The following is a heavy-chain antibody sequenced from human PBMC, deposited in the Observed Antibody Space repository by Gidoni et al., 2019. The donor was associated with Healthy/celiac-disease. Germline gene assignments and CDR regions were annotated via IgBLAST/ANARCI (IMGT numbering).Heavy chain of an antibody. D-gene: IGHD2-2*01. CDR3: ARGGYCSSTSCYVAYYYGMDV. J-gene: IGHJ6*02. Sequence: QVQLVESGGGVVQPGRSLRLSCAASGFTLRSYGMHWVRQAPGKGLEWVAVIWYYGSNKYYADSVKGRFTISRDNSKNTLYLQMNSLRAEDTAVYYCARGGYCSSTSCYVAYYYGMDVWGQGTTVTVSS. V-gene: IGHV3-33*01. CDR2: IWYYGSNK. CDR1: GFTLRSYG.